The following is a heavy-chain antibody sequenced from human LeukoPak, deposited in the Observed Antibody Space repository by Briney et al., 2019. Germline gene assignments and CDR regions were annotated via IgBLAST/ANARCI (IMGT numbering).Heavy chain of an antibody. CDR3: AKVSGYSSGWFDY. V-gene: IGHV3-23*01. J-gene: IGHJ4*02. D-gene: IGHD6-19*01. Sequence: PGGSLRLSCAASGFTFSSYSMNWVRQAPGKGLEWVSAISSSGGSTYYADSVKGRFTISRDNSKNTLYLQMNSLRAEDTAVYYCAKVSGYSSGWFDYWGQGTLVTVSS. CDR2: ISSSGGST. CDR1: GFTFSSYS.